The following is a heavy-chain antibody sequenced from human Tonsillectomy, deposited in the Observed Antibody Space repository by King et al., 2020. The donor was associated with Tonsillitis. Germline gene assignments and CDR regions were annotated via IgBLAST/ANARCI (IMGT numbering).Heavy chain of an antibody. CDR3: ARGRNSPTYDY. D-gene: IGHD2-21*01. V-gene: IGHV4-59*01. Sequence: VQLQESGPGLVKPSETLSLTCTVSGASIRGYYWSWIRQPPGKGLEYIGYIYNTGRTNYNPSLKSRVTISVDTSKNQFSLKLNSVTAADTAVYYCARGRNSPTYDYWGQGTLVSVPS. J-gene: IGHJ4*02. CDR2: IYNTGRT. CDR1: GASIRGYY.